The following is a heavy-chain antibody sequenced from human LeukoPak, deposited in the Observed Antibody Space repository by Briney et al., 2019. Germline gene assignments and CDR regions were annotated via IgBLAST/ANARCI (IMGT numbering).Heavy chain of an antibody. Sequence: ASVKVSCKASGYXFTGYYIHWVRQAPGQGLEWLGWINPNSGGTNYAQKFQGRVTMTRDTSISTAYMELRSLRSDDTAVHYCARTGRGYSGYDYDYWGQGTLVTVSS. J-gene: IGHJ4*02. CDR3: ARTGRGYSGYDYDY. CDR2: INPNSGGT. D-gene: IGHD5-12*01. CDR1: GYXFTGYY. V-gene: IGHV1-2*02.